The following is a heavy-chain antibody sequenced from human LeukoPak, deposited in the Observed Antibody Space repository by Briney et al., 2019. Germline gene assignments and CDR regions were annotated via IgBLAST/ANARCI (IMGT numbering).Heavy chain of an antibody. CDR3: AKEVDVVVVAAGLGY. V-gene: IGHV3-30*18. J-gene: IGHJ4*02. CDR2: ISYDGSNK. Sequence: GRSLRLSCAASGFTFSSYGMHWVRQAPGKGLEWVAVISYDGSNKYYADSVKGRFTISRDNSKNTLYLQMNSLRAEDTAVYYCAKEVDVVVVAAGLGYWGQGTLVTVSS. D-gene: IGHD2-15*01. CDR1: GFTFSSYG.